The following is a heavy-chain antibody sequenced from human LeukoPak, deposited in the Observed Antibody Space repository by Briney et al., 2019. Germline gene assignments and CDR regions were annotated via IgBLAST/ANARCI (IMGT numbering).Heavy chain of an antibody. D-gene: IGHD6-19*01. CDR1: GFTFSSYE. CDR3: SRLDPPVAEVDH. J-gene: IGHJ4*02. Sequence: PGGSLRLSCAASGFTFSSYEMNWVRQAPGKGLEWVSYISSSGSTIYYADSVKGRFTISRDNAKKSLYLQMNSLRAEDTAVYYCSRLDPPVAEVDHWGQGTLVTVSS. CDR2: ISSSGSTI. V-gene: IGHV3-48*03.